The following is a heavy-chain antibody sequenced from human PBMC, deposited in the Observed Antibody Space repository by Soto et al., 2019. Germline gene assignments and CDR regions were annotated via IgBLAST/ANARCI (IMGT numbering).Heavy chain of an antibody. V-gene: IGHV1-18*01. CDR1: GYTFTSYG. D-gene: IGHD6-13*01. Sequence: ASVKVSCKASGYTFTSYGISWVRQAPGQGLEWMGWISAYNGNTNYAQKLQGRVTMTTDTSTSTVYMELRSLRSDDTAVYYCARDIAAAGNRMIDYWGQGTLVTVSS. J-gene: IGHJ4*02. CDR3: ARDIAAAGNRMIDY. CDR2: ISAYNGNT.